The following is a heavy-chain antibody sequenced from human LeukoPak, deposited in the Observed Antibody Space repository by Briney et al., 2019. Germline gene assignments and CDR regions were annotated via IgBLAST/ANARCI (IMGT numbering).Heavy chain of an antibody. Sequence: GGSLRLSCAASGFTFSSYSMNRVRQAPGKGLEWVSSISSSSTYIYYADSVKGRFTISRDNSKNSLFLQMNSLRAEDTAVYYCATPYRGWLRVGGYDIWGQGTMVTVSS. CDR3: ATPYRGWLRVGGYDI. V-gene: IGHV3-21*01. CDR2: ISSSSTYI. D-gene: IGHD5-12*01. J-gene: IGHJ3*02. CDR1: GFTFSSYS.